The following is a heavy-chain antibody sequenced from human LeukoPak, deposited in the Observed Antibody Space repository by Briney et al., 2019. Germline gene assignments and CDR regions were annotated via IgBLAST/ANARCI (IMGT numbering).Heavy chain of an antibody. CDR2: IWYDGSNK. Sequence: GGSLRLSCAASGFTFSSYGMHWVRQAPGKGLEWVAVIWYDGSNKYYADSVKGRFTISRDNSKNTLYLQMNSLRAEDTAVYYCAREPNYSSSWYWVAFDIWGQGTMVTVSS. V-gene: IGHV3-33*01. D-gene: IGHD6-13*01. CDR3: AREPNYSSSWYWVAFDI. J-gene: IGHJ3*02. CDR1: GFTFSSYG.